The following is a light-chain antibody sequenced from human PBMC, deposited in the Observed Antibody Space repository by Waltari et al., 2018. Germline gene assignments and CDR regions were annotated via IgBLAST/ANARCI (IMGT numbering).Light chain of an antibody. Sequence: DIQVTQSPSTLSASVGDRVTITCRASQRIVVCLAWYQQKPGKAPRLLIYKASYLESGVPSRFSGSASGTAFTLTISSLQADDFATYYCLQYNSYPWTFGQGTTVEIK. J-gene: IGKJ1*01. V-gene: IGKV1-5*03. CDR2: KAS. CDR3: LQYNSYPWT. CDR1: QRIVVC.